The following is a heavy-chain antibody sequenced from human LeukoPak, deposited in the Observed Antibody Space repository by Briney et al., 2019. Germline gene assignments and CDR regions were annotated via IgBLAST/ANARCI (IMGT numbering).Heavy chain of an antibody. V-gene: IGHV4-59*01. Sequence: SETLSLTCTVSGGSISSYYWSWIRQPPGKGLEWIGYIYYSGSTNYNPSLKSRVTISVDTSKNQFSLKLSSVTAADTAVYYCARQVDFWSGYFDRYYYGMDVWGQGTTVTVSS. CDR2: IYYSGST. CDR3: ARQVDFWSGYFDRYYYGMDV. J-gene: IGHJ6*02. D-gene: IGHD3-3*01. CDR1: GGSISSYY.